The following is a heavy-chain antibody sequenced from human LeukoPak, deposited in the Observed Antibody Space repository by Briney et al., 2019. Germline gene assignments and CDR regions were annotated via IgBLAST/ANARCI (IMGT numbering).Heavy chain of an antibody. Sequence: QPGGSLRLSCAASGFTFSNYGMHWVRQAPGKGLDWVAFIHYDGSNKYYADSVKGRFTISRDNSKNTLYLQMNSLRAEDTAVYYCARAYSSSWLDYWGQGTLVTVSS. V-gene: IGHV3-30*02. CDR2: IHYDGSNK. CDR1: GFTFSNYG. D-gene: IGHD6-13*01. CDR3: ARAYSSSWLDY. J-gene: IGHJ4*02.